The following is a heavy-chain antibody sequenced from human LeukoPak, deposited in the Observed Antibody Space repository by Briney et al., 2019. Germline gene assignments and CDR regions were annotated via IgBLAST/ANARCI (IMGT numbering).Heavy chain of an antibody. D-gene: IGHD2-21*02. V-gene: IGHV4-34*01. CDR3: ARAYCVGDCTVLHIYFDN. CDR1: GGSFSGYY. CDR2: INHSGST. J-gene: IGHJ4*02. Sequence: SETLSLTCAVYGGSFSGYYWSWIRQPPGKGLEWIGEINHSGSTNYNPSLKSRVTISVDTSKNQFSLKLSSVTAADTAVYYCARAYCVGDCTVLHIYFDNWGQGTLVTVSS.